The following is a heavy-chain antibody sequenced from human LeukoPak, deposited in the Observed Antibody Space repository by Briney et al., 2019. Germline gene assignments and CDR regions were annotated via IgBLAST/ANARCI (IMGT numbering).Heavy chain of an antibody. CDR1: GYSFTTYW. D-gene: IGHD4-17*01. Sequence: GESLKISCKGSGYSFTTYWIGWVRQMPGKGLEWMGIIYPGGSEARYSPSLEGLVTISVDKSISTAYLQWNSLKASDTAMYFCARHPYGDYGGYFDYWGQGTQVTVSS. CDR2: IYPGGSEA. CDR3: ARHPYGDYGGYFDY. J-gene: IGHJ4*02. V-gene: IGHV5-51*01.